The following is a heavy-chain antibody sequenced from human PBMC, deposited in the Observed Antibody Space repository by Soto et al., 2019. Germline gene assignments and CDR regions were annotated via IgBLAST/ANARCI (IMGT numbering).Heavy chain of an antibody. D-gene: IGHD1-1*01. J-gene: IGHJ4*02. CDR1: GYTFTSYD. CDR3: ARRAETNGWNGFGADKYYFDF. CDR2: MNPNTGNS. V-gene: IGHV1-8*01. Sequence: QVQLVQSGAEVRNPGASLKVSCEASGYTFTSYDIYWVRQATGQGLEWMGWMNPNTGNSGYAQKFPGRVTMTSDTSISTAHMELSSLRSEDTAVYYCARRAETNGWNGFGADKYYFDFWGQGTLVTVSS.